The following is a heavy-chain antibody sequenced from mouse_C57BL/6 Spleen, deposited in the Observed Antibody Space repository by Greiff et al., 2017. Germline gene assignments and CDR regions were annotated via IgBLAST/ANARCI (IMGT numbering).Heavy chain of an antibody. CDR2: ISDGGSYT. J-gene: IGHJ3*01. Sequence: EVQLVESGGGLVKPGGSLKLSCAASGYTFSSYAMTWVRQTQGKRLEWVATISDGGSYTYYPDKVKGRFTISRDNAKNTLYMQMSHLTSDDTAVYYCARFGDCDYDWFADWGQGTLVTVSA. CDR3: ARFGDCDYDWFAD. CDR1: GYTFSSYA. D-gene: IGHD2-4*01. V-gene: IGHV5-4*01.